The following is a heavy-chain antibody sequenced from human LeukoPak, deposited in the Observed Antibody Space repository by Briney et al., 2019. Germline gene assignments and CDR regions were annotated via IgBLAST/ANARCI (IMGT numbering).Heavy chain of an antibody. CDR1: GFTVSSNY. V-gene: IGHV3-21*01. Sequence: GGSLRLSCAASGFTVSSNYMSWVRQAPGKGLEWVSSISSSSSYIYYADSVKGRFTISRDNAKNSLYLQMNSLRAEDTAVYYCARWDGIVVVPAAFYYGMDVWGQGTTVTVSS. CDR3: ARWDGIVVVPAAFYYGMDV. J-gene: IGHJ6*02. CDR2: ISSSSSYI. D-gene: IGHD2-2*01.